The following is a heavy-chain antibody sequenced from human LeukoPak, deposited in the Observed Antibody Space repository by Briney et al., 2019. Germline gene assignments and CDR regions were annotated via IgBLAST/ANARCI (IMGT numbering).Heavy chain of an antibody. Sequence: GGSLRLSCAASRFTVSSNYMNWVRQAPGKGLERVSSISSSSRYIYYADSMKGRFTISRDNSKNSLYLQMNSLRAEDTAVYYCARVAEAAAFDSWGQGTLVTVSS. V-gene: IGHV3-21*06. D-gene: IGHD6-13*01. CDR3: ARVAEAAAFDS. J-gene: IGHJ4*02. CDR2: ISSSSRYI. CDR1: RFTVSSNY.